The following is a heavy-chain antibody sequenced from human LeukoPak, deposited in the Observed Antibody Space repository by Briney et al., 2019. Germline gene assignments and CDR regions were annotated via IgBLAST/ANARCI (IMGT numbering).Heavy chain of an antibody. J-gene: IGHJ5*02. CDR1: GYSISSGYQ. CDR2: IFHTGSV. CDR3: ARDPRWLTPDCTSTSCYENYFDP. Sequence: SETLSLTCAVSGYSISSGYQWAWIRQPPGKTLEWIGSIFHTGSVHYNPSLKSRVTISVDTSTNHFSLRLSSLTAADTAIYYCARDPRWLTPDCTSTSCYENYFDPWSQGILVTVSS. D-gene: IGHD2-2*01. V-gene: IGHV4-38-2*02.